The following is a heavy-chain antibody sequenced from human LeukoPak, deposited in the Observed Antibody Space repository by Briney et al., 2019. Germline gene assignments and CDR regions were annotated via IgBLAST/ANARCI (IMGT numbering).Heavy chain of an antibody. V-gene: IGHV3-23*01. CDR3: AKDPPHSDRSIYSDNS. J-gene: IGHJ4*02. CDR1: GFIFSNNI. Sequence: PGGSLRLSCAASGFIFSNNIMNCVPEAPGKGLECVSVISADGGDIYYADSVNGRFTISRDNSKNTLHLHMGSLRAEETAVYYCAKDPPHSDRSIYSDNSWGQGTLVTVSS. CDR2: ISADGGDI. D-gene: IGHD3-22*01.